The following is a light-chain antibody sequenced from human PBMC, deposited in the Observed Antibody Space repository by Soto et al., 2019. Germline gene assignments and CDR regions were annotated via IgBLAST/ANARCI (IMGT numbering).Light chain of an antibody. CDR2: DAS. V-gene: IGKV1-33*01. CDR3: QHYETAPPGFT. CDR1: QDIRNY. J-gene: IGKJ3*01. Sequence: DLPMTQSPSSLSASVGDRVTITCQASQDIRNYLNWYQQKPGRAPRLLIYDASNLETGVPSRFSGSGSGTDFAFTINGLQPEDLATYYCQHYETAPPGFTFGPGTKVEIK.